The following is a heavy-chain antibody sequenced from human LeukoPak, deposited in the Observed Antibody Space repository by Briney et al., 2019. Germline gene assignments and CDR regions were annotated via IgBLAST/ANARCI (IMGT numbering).Heavy chain of an antibody. CDR2: ISSSGSTI. D-gene: IGHD6-13*01. CDR3: ARVRGVVSSSWSDPRFYYYYYMDV. CDR1: GFTFSDYY. Sequence: GGSLRLSCAASGFTFSDYYMSWIRQAPGKGLEWVSYISSSGSTIYYADSVKGRFTISRDNAKNSLYLQMNSLRAEDTAVYYCARVRGVVSSSWSDPRFYYYYYMDVWGKGTTVTVSS. J-gene: IGHJ6*03. V-gene: IGHV3-11*04.